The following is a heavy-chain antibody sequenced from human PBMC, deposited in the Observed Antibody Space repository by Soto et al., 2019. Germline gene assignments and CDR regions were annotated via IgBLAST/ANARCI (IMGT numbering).Heavy chain of an antibody. V-gene: IGHV3-33*01. CDR2: IWYDGSNK. CDR3: ASNNDIVRATADYYYGMDV. D-gene: IGHD1-26*01. CDR1: GFTFSSYG. J-gene: IGHJ6*02. Sequence: QVQLVESGGGVVQPGRSLRLSCAASGFTFSSYGMHWVRQAPGKGLEWVAVIWYDGSNKYYADSVKGRFTISRDNSKNTLYLQMNSLRAEDTAVYYCASNNDIVRATADYYYGMDVWGQGTTVTVSS.